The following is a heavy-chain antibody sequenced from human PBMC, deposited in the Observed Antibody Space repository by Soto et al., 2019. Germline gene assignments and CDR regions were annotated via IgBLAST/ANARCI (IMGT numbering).Heavy chain of an antibody. D-gene: IGHD6-13*01. CDR1: GYIFTELS. Sequence: QVQLVQSGAEVKKPGASVRVSCTVSGYIFTELSMHWVRQAPGKGLEWMGGFNPDDGEKIYAQKFHGRVTMTEDTSTDTAYMDLISLRSEDTAVYYCATVVRYTSLYYYYTMDVWGQGTTVTVSS. CDR3: ATVVRYTSLYYYYTMDV. V-gene: IGHV1-24*01. J-gene: IGHJ6*02. CDR2: FNPDDGEK.